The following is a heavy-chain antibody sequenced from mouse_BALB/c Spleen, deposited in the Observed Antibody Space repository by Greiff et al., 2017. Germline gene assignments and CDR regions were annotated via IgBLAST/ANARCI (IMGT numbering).Heavy chain of an antibody. J-gene: IGHJ4*01. CDR2: IRNKANGYTT. CDR1: GFTFTDYY. V-gene: IGHV7-3*02. CDR3: ARAGSYYAMDY. D-gene: IGHD1-1*02. Sequence: EVKLVESGGGLVQPGGSLRLSCATSGFTFTDYYMSWVRQPPGKALEWLGFIRNKANGYTTEYSASVKGRFTISRDNSQSILYLQMNTLRAEDSATYYCARAGSYYAMDYWGQGTSVTVSS.